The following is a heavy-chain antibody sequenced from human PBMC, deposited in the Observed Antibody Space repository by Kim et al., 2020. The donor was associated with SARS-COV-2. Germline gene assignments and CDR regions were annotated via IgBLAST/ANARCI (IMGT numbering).Heavy chain of an antibody. Sequence: GGSLRLSCAASGFTFSSYAMSWVRQAPGKGLEWVSAISGSGGSTYYADSVKGRFTISRDNSKNTLYRQMNSLRAADTAVYYCAKLPGLEPPIYYFDYWGQGTLVTVSS. V-gene: IGHV3-23*01. D-gene: IGHD1-1*01. J-gene: IGHJ4*02. CDR2: ISGSGGST. CDR3: AKLPGLEPPIYYFDY. CDR1: GFTFSSYA.